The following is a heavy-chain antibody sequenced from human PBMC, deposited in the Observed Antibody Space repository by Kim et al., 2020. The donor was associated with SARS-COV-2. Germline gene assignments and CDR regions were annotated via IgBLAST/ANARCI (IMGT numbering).Heavy chain of an antibody. J-gene: IGHJ6*02. D-gene: IGHD5-18*01. CDR3: ARGVDTAMVTGVEYGRIWFGESIFTEDV. V-gene: IGHV7-4-1*02. CDR2: INTNTGNP. CDR1: GYTFTSYA. Sequence: ASVKVSCKASGYTFTSYAMNWVRQAPGQGLEWMGWINTNTGNPTYAQGFTGRFVFSLDTSVSTAYLQISSLKAEDTAVYYCARGVDTAMVTGVEYGRIWFGESIFTEDVWGQGTTVTVSS.